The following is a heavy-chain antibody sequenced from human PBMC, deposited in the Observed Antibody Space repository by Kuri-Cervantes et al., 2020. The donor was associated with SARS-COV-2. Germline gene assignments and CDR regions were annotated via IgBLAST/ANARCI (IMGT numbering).Heavy chain of an antibody. D-gene: IGHD5-24*01. CDR2: VYPDDSDT. CDR1: GYSFTGYW. J-gene: IGHJ4*02. CDR3: ARRDARDGYNYAIDY. Sequence: KVSCKGSGYSFTGYWIGWVRQMPGQGLEWMGIVYPDDSDTRYSPSFQGQVAISADKSISTAYLQWSSLRASDSAIYYCARRDARDGYNYAIDYWGQGTLVTVSS. V-gene: IGHV5-51*01.